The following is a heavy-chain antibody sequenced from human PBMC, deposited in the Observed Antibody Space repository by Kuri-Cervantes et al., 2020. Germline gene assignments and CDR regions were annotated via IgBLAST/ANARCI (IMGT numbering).Heavy chain of an antibody. Sequence: SETLSLTCTVSGGSISSYYWSWIRQPPGKGLEWIGEINHSGSTNYNASLKSRIIISVDTSKTQLSLKLSSVTAADTAVYYCARGRLPYYYYYMDVWDKGTTVTVSS. J-gene: IGHJ6*03. CDR3: ARGRLPYYYYYMDV. CDR2: INHSGST. V-gene: IGHV4-34*01. CDR1: GGSISSYY.